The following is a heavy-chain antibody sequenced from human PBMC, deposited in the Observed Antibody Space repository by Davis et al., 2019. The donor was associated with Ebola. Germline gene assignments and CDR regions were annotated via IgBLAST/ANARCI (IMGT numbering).Heavy chain of an antibody. CDR1: GLTFSTYG. Sequence: PGGSLRLSCAASGLTFSTYGMSWVRQAPGKGLEWVSDINGNDGSTYYADSVKGRFIISRDNAKNSLYLQMNSLRAEDTAFYYCASSYGDFEDYYFEYWGQGTLVTVSS. CDR2: INGNDGST. D-gene: IGHD4-17*01. V-gene: IGHV3-23*01. CDR3: ASSYGDFEDYYFEY. J-gene: IGHJ4*02.